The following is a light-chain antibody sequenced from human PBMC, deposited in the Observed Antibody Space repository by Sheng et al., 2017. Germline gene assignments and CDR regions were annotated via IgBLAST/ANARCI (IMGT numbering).Light chain of an antibody. CDR3: QQYNSYSRT. CDR2: KAS. V-gene: IGKV1-5*03. J-gene: IGKJ1*01. Sequence: DIQMTQSHSTLSASVGDRVTITCRASQSISSWLAWYQQKPGKAPKLLIYKASSLESGVPSRFSGSGSGTEFTLTISSLQPDDFATYYCQQYNSYSRTFGQGTKVGNQT. CDR1: QSISSW.